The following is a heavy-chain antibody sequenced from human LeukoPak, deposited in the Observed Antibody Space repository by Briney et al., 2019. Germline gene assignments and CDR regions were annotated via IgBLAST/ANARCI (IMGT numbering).Heavy chain of an antibody. CDR1: GASINSRSFY. CDR2: IYYSGST. CDR3: ARLRGLGPSDAFDI. V-gene: IGHV4-39*01. J-gene: IGHJ3*02. D-gene: IGHD2-15*01. Sequence: SETLSLTCTVSGASINSRSFYWGWIRQPPGKGLKWIGSIYYSGSTYYNPSLKSRVTISVDTSKNQFSLKLSSVTAADTAVYYCARLRGLGPSDAFDIWGQGTMVTVSS.